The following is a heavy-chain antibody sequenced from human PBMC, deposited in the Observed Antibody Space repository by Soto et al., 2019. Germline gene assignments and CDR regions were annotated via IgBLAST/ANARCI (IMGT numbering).Heavy chain of an antibody. D-gene: IGHD2-8*01. Sequence: QVQLQESGPGLVRPSETLSLTCTVSGGSISGGVHSWSWIRQPPGKGLEWIGHIFDSGSTYYNPSLKSRLTISVDTSKNQFSLRLSSVTAADTAVYYCAREIMPLTNDWYFDLRGRGTLVIVSS. CDR3: AREIMPLTNDWYFDL. J-gene: IGHJ2*01. CDR1: GGSISGGVHS. CDR2: IFDSGST. V-gene: IGHV4-30-4*01.